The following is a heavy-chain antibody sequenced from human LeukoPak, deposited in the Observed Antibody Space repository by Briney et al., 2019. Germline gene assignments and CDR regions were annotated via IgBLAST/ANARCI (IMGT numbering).Heavy chain of an antibody. CDR3: ARGFYSSGWYGYFQH. CDR2: ITTSGGST. J-gene: IGHJ1*01. Sequence: PGGSLRLSCAASGFTFSSYAMSWVRQAPGEGLEWVSSITTSGGSTYYADSVKGRFTISRDNAKNTLYLQMNSLRAEDTAVYYCARGFYSSGWYGYFQHWGQGTLVTVSS. V-gene: IGHV3-23*01. D-gene: IGHD6-19*01. CDR1: GFTFSSYA.